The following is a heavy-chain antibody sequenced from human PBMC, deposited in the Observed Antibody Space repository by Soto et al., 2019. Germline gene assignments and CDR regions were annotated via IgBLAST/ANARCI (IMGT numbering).Heavy chain of an antibody. D-gene: IGHD2-2*01. CDR2: IIPKYGTT. Sequence: QVHLMQSGAEVTKPGSSVKVSCKASGGPFNTFGISWVRQAPGQGFEWMGGIIPKYGTTNYARRFQGRVTITADESTTTAYLELSSLRHDDTAIYYCARTRQRRPVFYVDYWGQGTPISVTS. V-gene: IGHV1-69*01. CDR1: GGPFNTFG. J-gene: IGHJ4*02. CDR3: ARTRQRRPVFYVDY.